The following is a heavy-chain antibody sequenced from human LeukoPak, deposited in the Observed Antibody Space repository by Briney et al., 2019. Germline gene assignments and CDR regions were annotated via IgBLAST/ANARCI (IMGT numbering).Heavy chain of an antibody. CDR3: AKDFAVAAYGGALDV. Sequence: PGGSLRLSCAASGFTFDDYAMHWVRQAPGKGLEWVSGISWNSGSIGYADSVKGRFTISRDNAKNSLYLQMNSLRSEDTAVYYCAKDFAVAAYGGALDVWGQGTMVTVSS. V-gene: IGHV3-9*01. J-gene: IGHJ3*01. CDR1: GFTFDDYA. CDR2: ISWNSGSI. D-gene: IGHD6-19*01.